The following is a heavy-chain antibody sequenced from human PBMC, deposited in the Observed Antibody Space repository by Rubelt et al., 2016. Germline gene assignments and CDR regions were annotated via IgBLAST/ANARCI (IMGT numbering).Heavy chain of an antibody. CDR3: AREYSYAYYFDY. V-gene: IGHV1-2*06. D-gene: IGHD3-16*01. J-gene: IGHJ4*02. CDR1: GYFLTELI. CDR2: INPNSGDT. Sequence: QGHLVQSGAEVRKSGASVKVSCKVSGYFLTELIIHWVRQAPGKGLEWMGRINPNSGDTKYAQKFQGRVTMTRDTSISTAYLDLSGLRSDDTALYYCAREYSYAYYFDYWGLGTLVTVSS.